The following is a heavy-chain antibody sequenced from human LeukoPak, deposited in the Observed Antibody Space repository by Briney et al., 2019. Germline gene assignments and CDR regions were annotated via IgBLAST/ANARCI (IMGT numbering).Heavy chain of an antibody. V-gene: IGHV3-21*01. J-gene: IGHJ6*04. Sequence: PGGSLRLSCAASGFTFSSYSMNWVRQAPGKGLEWVSSISSSSSYIYYADSVKGRFTISRDNAKNSLYLQMNSLRAEDTAVYYCALDSGYYNGMDVWGKGTTVTVSS. CDR1: GFTFSSYS. CDR2: ISSSSSYI. CDR3: ALDSGYYNGMDV.